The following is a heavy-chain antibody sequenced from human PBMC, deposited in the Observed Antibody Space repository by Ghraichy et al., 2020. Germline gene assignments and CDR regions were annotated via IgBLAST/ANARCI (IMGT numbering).Heavy chain of an antibody. CDR1: GYTFTSYG. D-gene: IGHD5-12*01. Sequence: ASVKVSCKASGYTFTSYGISWVRQAPGQGLEWMGWISPNSGVTNYAQKFQGRVTMTRDTSISTAYLELISLTSDDTAVYYCARDLRQHLATYYYYYAMNVWGQGTTVTVSS. J-gene: IGHJ6*02. V-gene: IGHV1-2*02. CDR2: ISPNSGVT. CDR3: ARDLRQHLATYYYYYAMNV.